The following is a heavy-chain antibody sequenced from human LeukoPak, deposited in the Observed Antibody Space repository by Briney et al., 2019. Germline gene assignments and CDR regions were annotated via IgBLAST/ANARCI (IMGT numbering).Heavy chain of an antibody. D-gene: IGHD6-19*01. CDR1: GFTFSSYS. V-gene: IGHV3-21*01. J-gene: IGHJ2*01. CDR3: ARDLHIAVAGPSTVYWYFDL. Sequence: PGGSLRLSCAASGFTFSSYSMNWVRQAPGKGLEWVSSISSSSSYIYYADSVKGRFTISRDNAKNSLYLQMNSLRAEDTAVYYCARDLHIAVAGPSTVYWYFDLWGRGTLVTVSS. CDR2: ISSSSSYI.